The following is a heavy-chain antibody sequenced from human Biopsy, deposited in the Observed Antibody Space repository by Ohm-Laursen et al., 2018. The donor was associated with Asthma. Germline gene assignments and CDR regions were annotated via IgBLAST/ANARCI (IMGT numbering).Heavy chain of an antibody. D-gene: IGHD1-20*01. CDR2: ITHSGRS. CDR1: GESFRDYS. V-gene: IGHV4-34*01. Sequence: GTLSLTCFVSGESFRDYSWGWIRQPPGKGLEWIGEITHSGRSNYNPSLKSRVTVSIDTSKRQFSLRLHSVTAADTAVYFCARAAITGIRGWFDPWGQGTQVTVSS. J-gene: IGHJ5*02. CDR3: ARAAITGIRGWFDP.